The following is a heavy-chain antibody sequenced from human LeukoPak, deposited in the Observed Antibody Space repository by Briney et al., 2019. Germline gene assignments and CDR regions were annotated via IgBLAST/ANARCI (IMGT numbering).Heavy chain of an antibody. Sequence: SEALSLTCTVSGGSISSYYWSWIRQPAGKGLEWIGRIYTSGSTNYNPSLKSRVTMSVDTSKNQFSLKLSSVTAADTAVYYCARAYYDSSADPTIFDYWGQGTLVTVSS. CDR1: GGSISSYY. V-gene: IGHV4-4*07. CDR2: IYTSGST. D-gene: IGHD3-22*01. CDR3: ARAYYDSSADPTIFDY. J-gene: IGHJ4*02.